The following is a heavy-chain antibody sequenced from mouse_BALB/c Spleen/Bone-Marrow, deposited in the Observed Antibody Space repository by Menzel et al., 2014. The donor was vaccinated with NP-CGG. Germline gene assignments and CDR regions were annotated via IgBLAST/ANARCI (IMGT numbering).Heavy chain of an antibody. J-gene: IGHJ2*01. CDR2: INPYNGAT. CDR3: ARVAYYFDY. V-gene: IGHV1-31*01. CDR1: GYSFTGYY. Sequence: VQLKHSGPELVKPGASVKISCKASGYSFTGYYMHWVKQSHVKSLEWIGRINPYNGATSYNQNFKDKASLTVDKSSSTAYMELHSLTSEDSAVYYCARVAYYFDYWGQGTTLTVSS.